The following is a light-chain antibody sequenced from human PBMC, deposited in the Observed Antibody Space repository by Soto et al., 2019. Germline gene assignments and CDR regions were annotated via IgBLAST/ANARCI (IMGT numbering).Light chain of an antibody. CDR2: ASS. V-gene: IGKV1-39*01. Sequence: DIKMTQSPSSLSASVGDRVTITCRASQGISTYLNWYQQIPGKAPKLLIYASSNLHTGVPSRFSGSASGTDFTLTISSLQPEDSATYYCQQTYSNPRTFGQGTKVDIK. CDR3: QQTYSNPRT. J-gene: IGKJ1*01. CDR1: QGISTY.